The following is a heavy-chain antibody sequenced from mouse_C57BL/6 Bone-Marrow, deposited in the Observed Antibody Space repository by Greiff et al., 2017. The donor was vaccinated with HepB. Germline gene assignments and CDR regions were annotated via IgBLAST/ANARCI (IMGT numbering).Heavy chain of an antibody. Sequence: EVKVEESGGGLVQPGGSMKLSCVASGFTFSNYWMNWVRQSPEKGLEWVAQIRLKSDNYETHYAESVKGRFTISRDDSKSSVYLQMNNLRAEDTGIYYCTADYDEGYWGQGTTLTVSS. CDR1: GFTFSNYW. V-gene: IGHV6-3*01. D-gene: IGHD2-4*01. CDR3: TADYDEGY. CDR2: IRLKSDNYET. J-gene: IGHJ2*01.